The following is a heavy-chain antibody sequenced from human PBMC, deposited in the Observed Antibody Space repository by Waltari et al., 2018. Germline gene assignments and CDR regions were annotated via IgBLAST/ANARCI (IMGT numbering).Heavy chain of an antibody. Sequence: QMQLVQSGPEVKKPGTSVKVSCKASGFTFTSSAVQWVRQARGQRLEWIGWIVVGSGNTNYAQKCQERVTITRDMSTSTAYRELSSLRSEDTAVYYCAAIYDSSALFDYWGQGTLVTVSS. J-gene: IGHJ4*02. V-gene: IGHV1-58*01. CDR2: IVVGSGNT. CDR3: AAIYDSSALFDY. CDR1: GFTFTSSA. D-gene: IGHD3-22*01.